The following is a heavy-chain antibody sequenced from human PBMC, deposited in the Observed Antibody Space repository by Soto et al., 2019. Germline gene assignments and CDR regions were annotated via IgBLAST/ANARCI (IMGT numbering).Heavy chain of an antibody. Sequence: EVQLLESGGGLVQPGGSLRLSCAASGFTFSSYAISWVRQAPGKGLEWVSTISGGGAGSYYADSVKGRFTISRDNSKNTGSLQITVLRAEDTVVHYWARKGPWSLAAYCRGGGCHYAFDMWGQGTMVTVSS. CDR3: ARKGPWSLAAYCRGGGCHYAFDM. CDR1: GFTFSSYA. CDR2: ISGGGAGS. V-gene: IGHV3-23*01. J-gene: IGHJ3*02. D-gene: IGHD2-21*01.